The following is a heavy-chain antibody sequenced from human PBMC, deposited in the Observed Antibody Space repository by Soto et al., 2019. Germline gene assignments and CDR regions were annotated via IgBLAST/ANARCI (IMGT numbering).Heavy chain of an antibody. D-gene: IGHD3-16*01. CDR1: GYTFTSYG. V-gene: IGHV1-18*04. CDR3: ARGGDYYYGLDV. CDR2: ISAYNGQT. J-gene: IGHJ6*02. Sequence: ASVKVSCKASGYTFTSYGISWVRQAPGQGLEWMGWISAYNGQTNYIQKVQGRVTLTTEASTSTAYMELRSLRSDDTAVYYCARGGDYYYGLDVWGQGTTVTVSS.